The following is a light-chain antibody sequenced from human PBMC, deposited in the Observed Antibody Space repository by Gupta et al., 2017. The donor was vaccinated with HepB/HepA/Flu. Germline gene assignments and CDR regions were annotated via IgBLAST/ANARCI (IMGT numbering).Light chain of an antibody. CDR2: DAS. CDR3: QQRSNFA. V-gene: IGKV3-11*01. Sequence: EIVLTQSPATLPLSPWVRASASCRTSQSVDSYLAWYQQKPGQAPRLIIYDASNRATGIPARCSGSGSGTDFTLTISSLEPEDFAVYYCQQRSNFAFGGGTKVEIK. J-gene: IGKJ4*01. CDR1: QSVDSY.